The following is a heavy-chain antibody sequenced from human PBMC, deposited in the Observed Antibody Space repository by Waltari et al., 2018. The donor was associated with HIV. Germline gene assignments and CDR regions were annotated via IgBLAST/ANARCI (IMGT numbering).Heavy chain of an antibody. J-gene: IGHJ3*02. V-gene: IGHV1-24*01. D-gene: IGHD3-16*02. CDR3: ATDSPLYVWGSYRYSFDI. CDR2: FDPEEGET. Sequence: QVQLVQSGAEVKKPGASVKVSCKVSGYTLTELSMHWVRQAPGKGLEWMGGFDPEEGETIYAQKFQGRVTMTEDTSTDTAYMELSSLRSEDTAVYYCATDSPLYVWGSYRYSFDIWGQGTMVTVSS. CDR1: GYTLTELS.